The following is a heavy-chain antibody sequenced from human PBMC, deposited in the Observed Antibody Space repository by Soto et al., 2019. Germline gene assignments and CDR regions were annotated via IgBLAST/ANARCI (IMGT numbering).Heavy chain of an antibody. CDR3: ARGSVGGPYYYYGMDV. D-gene: IGHD1-26*01. CDR1: GFTSSSYW. CDR2: INSDGSST. J-gene: IGHJ6*02. V-gene: IGHV3-74*01. Sequence: GGSLRLSCAASGFTSSSYWMHWVRQAPGKGLVWVSRINSDGSSTSYADSVKGRFTISRDNAKNTLYLQMNSLRAEDTAVYYCARGSVGGPYYYYGMDVWGQGTTVTVSS.